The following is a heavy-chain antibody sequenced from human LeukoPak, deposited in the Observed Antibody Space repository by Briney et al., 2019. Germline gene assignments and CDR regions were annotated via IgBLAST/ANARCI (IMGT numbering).Heavy chain of an antibody. CDR3: ARDQEGLDY. CDR2: IYYSGGT. J-gene: IGHJ4*02. Sequence: SETLSLTCTVSGGSISTYYWSWIRQPPGKGLEWIGYIYYSGGTNYNPSLKSRVTISVDTSKNQFSLKLSSVTAADTAVYYCARDQEGLDYWGQGTLVTVSS. CDR1: GGSISTYY. V-gene: IGHV4-59*01.